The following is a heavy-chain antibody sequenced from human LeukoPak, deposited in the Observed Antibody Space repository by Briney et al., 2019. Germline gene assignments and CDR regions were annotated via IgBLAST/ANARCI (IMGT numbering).Heavy chain of an antibody. CDR2: IGGSGSST. V-gene: IGHV3-23*01. Sequence: GGSLRLSCAASGFTFNNYAMSWVRQAPGKGLEWVSAIGGSGSSTYYTDSVKGRFTISRDNSKNTLYLQMNSLRAEDTAVYYCAKDRAYYGSGRRFEGDYWGQGTLVTVSS. D-gene: IGHD3-10*01. CDR3: AKDRAYYGSGRRFEGDY. J-gene: IGHJ4*02. CDR1: GFTFNNYA.